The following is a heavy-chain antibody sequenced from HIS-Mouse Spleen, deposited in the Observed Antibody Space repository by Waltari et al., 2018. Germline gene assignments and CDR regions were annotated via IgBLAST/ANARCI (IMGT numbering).Heavy chain of an antibody. J-gene: IGHJ6*02. V-gene: IGHV1-2*02. CDR2: INPNSGGT. CDR1: GYTFTGYS. CDR3: ARDLLILSYYYYGMDV. Sequence: QVQLVQSGAEVKKPGASVKVSCKASGYTFTGYSLHWVRQAPGQGLDWMGWINPNSGGTNYAQKFQGRVTMTRDTSISTAYMELSRLRSDDTAVYYCARDLLILSYYYYGMDVWGQGTTVTVSS. D-gene: IGHD2-8*02.